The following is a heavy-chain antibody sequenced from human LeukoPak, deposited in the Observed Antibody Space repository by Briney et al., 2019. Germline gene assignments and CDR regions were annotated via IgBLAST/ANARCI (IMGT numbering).Heavy chain of an antibody. CDR2: IKKDGSEK. V-gene: IGHV3-7*01. CDR3: ARQPYSSSWLDY. J-gene: IGHJ4*02. CDR1: GFTFSSYW. D-gene: IGHD6-13*01. Sequence: GGSLRLSCAASGFTFSSYWMSWVRQAPGKGLEWVANIKKDGSEKYYVDSVKGRFTISRDNAKNSLYPQMNSLRAEDTAVYYCARQPYSSSWLDYWGQGTLVTVSS.